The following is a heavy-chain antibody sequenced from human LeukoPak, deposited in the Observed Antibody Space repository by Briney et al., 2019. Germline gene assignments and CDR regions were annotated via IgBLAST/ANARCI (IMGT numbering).Heavy chain of an antibody. V-gene: IGHV3-66*01. CDR2: LYTGGST. CDR3: ARGYSRAAFDI. Sequence: PGGSLRLSCAASGFTVSSNYMSWVRQAPGKGLEWVSVLYTGGSTYYADSVKGRFTISRDNGKNSLLLQMNSLRAEDTALYYCARGYSRAAFDIWGQGTVVAVSS. D-gene: IGHD2-15*01. CDR1: GFTVSSNY. J-gene: IGHJ3*02.